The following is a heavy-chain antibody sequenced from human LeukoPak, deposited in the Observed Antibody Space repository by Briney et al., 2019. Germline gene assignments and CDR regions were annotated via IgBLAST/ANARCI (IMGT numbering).Heavy chain of an antibody. CDR2: IIPIFGTA. Sequence: ASVKVSCKASGYTFTTYGITWVRQAPGQGLEWMGGIIPIFGTANYAQKFQGRVTITADESTSTAYMELSSLRSEDTAVYYCARGRGDYGDYYYFDYWGQGTLVTVSS. CDR1: GYTFTTYG. J-gene: IGHJ4*02. V-gene: IGHV1-69*13. CDR3: ARGRGDYGDYYYFDY. D-gene: IGHD4-17*01.